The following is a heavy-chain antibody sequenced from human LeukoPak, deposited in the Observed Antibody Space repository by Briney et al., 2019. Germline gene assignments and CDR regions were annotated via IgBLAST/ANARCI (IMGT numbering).Heavy chain of an antibody. D-gene: IGHD2-2*02. CDR2: INLKSGGT. CDR3: ARDCSSTSCYNLFDY. CDR1: AYTFTGYY. J-gene: IGHJ4*02. V-gene: IGHV1-2*02. Sequence: ASVKVSCKASAYTFTGYYMHWVRQAPGQGLEWMGWINLKSGGTNYAQKFQGRVTMTRDTSISTAYMELSRLRSDDTAVYYCARDCSSTSCYNLFDYWGQGTLVTVSS.